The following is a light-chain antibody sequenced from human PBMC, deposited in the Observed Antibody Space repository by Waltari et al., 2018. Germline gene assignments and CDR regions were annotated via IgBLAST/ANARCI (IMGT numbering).Light chain of an antibody. J-gene: IGLJ2*01. CDR1: SSNIGGNH. V-gene: IGLV1-51*02. CDR2: ETN. CDR3: GTWDRSLTVGV. Sequence: QSVLTQPPSVSAAPGQKVTISCSGSSSNIGGNHVSWYQQLPGTAPKLLIYETNKGPSGIPDRFSGSKSGPSATLVITGLQTGDEASYYCGTWDRSLTVGVFGGGTVLTVL.